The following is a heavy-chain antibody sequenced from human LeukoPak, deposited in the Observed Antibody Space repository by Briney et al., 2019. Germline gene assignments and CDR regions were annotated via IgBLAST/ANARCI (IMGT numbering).Heavy chain of an antibody. CDR2: ISSSSSYI. J-gene: IGHJ4*02. D-gene: IGHD1-26*01. CDR1: ALTFSNYS. CDR3: ARVLSRGRSFRGLAY. Sequence: GGSLRLSCTASALTFSNYSLNWVRQAPGKGLEWVSFISSSSSYIYYADSVKGRFTISRDNAKSSVYLQMNSLRDEDTALYYCARVLSRGRSFRGLAYWGQGTLVTVSS. V-gene: IGHV3-21*01.